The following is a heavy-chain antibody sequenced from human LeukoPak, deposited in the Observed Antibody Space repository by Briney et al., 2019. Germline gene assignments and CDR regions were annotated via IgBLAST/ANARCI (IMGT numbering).Heavy chain of an antibody. Sequence: GGSLRLSCAASGFTFSDYYMSWIHQAPGKGLECVSYISSSGSTIYYADSVKGRFTISRDNAKNSLYLQINSLRAEDTAVYYCTYSSSWEPLFDYWGQGTLVTVSS. CDR2: ISSSGSTI. CDR1: GFTFSDYY. CDR3: TYSSSWEPLFDY. D-gene: IGHD6-13*01. V-gene: IGHV3-11*01. J-gene: IGHJ4*02.